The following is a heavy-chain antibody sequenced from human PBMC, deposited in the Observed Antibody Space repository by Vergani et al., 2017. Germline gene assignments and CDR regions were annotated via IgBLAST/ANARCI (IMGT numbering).Heavy chain of an antibody. CDR1: GGTFSSYA. V-gene: IGHV1-69*06. J-gene: IGHJ6*03. Sequence: QVQLVQSGAEVKKPGSSVKVSCKASGGTFSSYAISWVRQAPGQGLEWMGGIIPIFGTANYAQKFQGRVTITADKSTSTAYMELSSLRSEDTAVYYCARTAQYHWLLSGNYYYYMDVWGKGTTVTVSS. D-gene: IGHD3-9*01. CDR2: IIPIFGTA. CDR3: ARTAQYHWLLSGNYYYYMDV.